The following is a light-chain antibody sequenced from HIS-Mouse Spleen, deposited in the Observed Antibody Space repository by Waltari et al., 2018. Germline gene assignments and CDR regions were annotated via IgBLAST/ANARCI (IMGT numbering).Light chain of an antibody. CDR3: SSYTSSSFNVV. V-gene: IGLV2-14*03. CDR1: SSDVGGYNY. CDR2: DVS. Sequence: QSALTQPASVSGSPGQSITISCTGTSSDVGGYNYVSWYQQHPGKAPKLMIYDVSNRPSGVSNRFSGSKSGNTASLTISVLQAEDDADYYCSSYTSSSFNVVFGGGTKLTVL. J-gene: IGLJ2*01.